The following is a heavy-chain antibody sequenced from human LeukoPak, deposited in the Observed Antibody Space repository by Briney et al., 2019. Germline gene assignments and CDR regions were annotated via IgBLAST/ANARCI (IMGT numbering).Heavy chain of an antibody. CDR1: GFTFSGYS. D-gene: IGHD2-2*01. Sequence: PGGSLRLSCAASGFTFSGYSMNWVRQAPGKGLEWVSYISSSSGTIYYADSVKGRFTISRDNAKNSLYLQMNSLRAEDTAVYYCAREDGGFVVVPAALDSYYYYYYMDVWGKGTTVTVSS. CDR3: AREDGGFVVVPAALDSYYYYYYMDV. V-gene: IGHV3-48*01. J-gene: IGHJ6*03. CDR2: ISSSSGTI.